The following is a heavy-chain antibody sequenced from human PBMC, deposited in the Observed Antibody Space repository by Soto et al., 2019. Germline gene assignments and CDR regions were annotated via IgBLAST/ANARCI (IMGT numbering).Heavy chain of an antibody. J-gene: IGHJ4*02. CDR3: VHRRRRTGSWSTGDFDY. CDR1: GVSLTTNGVG. D-gene: IGHD6-13*01. V-gene: IGHV2-5*02. Sequence: QLTLRESGPPVLKSTETLTLTCTFSGVSLTTNGVGVGCIRQSPGRAPEWLAIIYWDDDKRYSPSLQNRLTITKDAPKKQVVLRLTYMDPVDTATYFCVHRRRRTGSWSTGDFDYWGPGTPVTVFS. CDR2: IYWDDDK.